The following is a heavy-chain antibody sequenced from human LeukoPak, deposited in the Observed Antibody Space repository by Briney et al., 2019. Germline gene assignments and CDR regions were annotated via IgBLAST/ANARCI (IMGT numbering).Heavy chain of an antibody. V-gene: IGHV3-23*01. D-gene: IGHD3-9*01. CDR1: GFTFSSYA. CDR2: ISGSGGST. J-gene: IGHJ4*02. Sequence: GSLRLSCAASGFTFSSYAMSWVRQAPGKGLEWVSAISGSGGSTYYADSVKGRFTISRDNSKNTLYLQMNSLRAEDTAVYYCAKPYYDILTGYYNLWGQGTLVTVFS. CDR3: AKPYYDILTGYYNL.